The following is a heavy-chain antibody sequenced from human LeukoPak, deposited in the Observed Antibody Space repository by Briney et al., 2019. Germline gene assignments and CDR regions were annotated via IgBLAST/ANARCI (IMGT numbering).Heavy chain of an antibody. Sequence: GSLRLSCAASGFTFSSYWMSWVRQAPGRGLEWVANIKQDGSEKYYVDSVKGRFTISRDNAKNSLYLQMNSLRAEDTAVYYCAREGVAATGYYYYGMDVWGQGTTVTVSS. CDR1: GFTFSSYW. CDR3: AREGVAATGYYYYGMDV. V-gene: IGHV3-7*01. J-gene: IGHJ6*02. D-gene: IGHD2-15*01. CDR2: IKQDGSEK.